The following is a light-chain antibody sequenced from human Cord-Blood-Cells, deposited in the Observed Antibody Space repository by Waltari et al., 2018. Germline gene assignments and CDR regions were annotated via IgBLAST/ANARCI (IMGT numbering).Light chain of an antibody. V-gene: IGLV3-1*01. Sequence: SYVLTQPPSVSVSPVKTASITRSGVNAAENYRCWYQQKPGQSPVLVIYQDSKRPSGIPERFSGSNSGNTATLTISGTQAMDEADYYCQAWDSSTVVFGGGTKLTVL. CDR2: QDS. CDR3: QAWDSSTVV. CDR1: NAAENY. J-gene: IGLJ2*01.